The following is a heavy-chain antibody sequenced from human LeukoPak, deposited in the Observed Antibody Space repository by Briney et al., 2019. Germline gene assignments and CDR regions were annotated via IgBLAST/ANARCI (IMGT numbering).Heavy chain of an antibody. Sequence: SVKASCKASGGTFSSYAISWVRQAPGQGHEWMGGIIPIFGTANYAQKFQGRVTITADESTSTAYMELSSQRSEDTAVYYCARDLETRGAYYFDYWGQGTLVTVSS. CDR2: IIPIFGTA. J-gene: IGHJ4*02. D-gene: IGHD3-10*01. CDR1: GGTFSSYA. V-gene: IGHV1-69*13. CDR3: ARDLETRGAYYFDY.